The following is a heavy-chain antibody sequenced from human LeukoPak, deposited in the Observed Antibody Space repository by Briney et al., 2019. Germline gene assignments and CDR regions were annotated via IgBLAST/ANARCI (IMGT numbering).Heavy chain of an antibody. CDR3: ARDSGSYHFDY. D-gene: IGHD1-26*01. Sequence: PSETLSLTCTVSGGSISSSSYYWGWIRQPPGKGLEWIGSIYYSGSTYYNPSLKSRVTISVDTSKNQFSLKLSSVTAADTAVYYCARDSGSYHFDYWGQGTLVTVSS. CDR2: IYYSGST. V-gene: IGHV4-39*07. CDR1: GGSISSSSYY. J-gene: IGHJ4*02.